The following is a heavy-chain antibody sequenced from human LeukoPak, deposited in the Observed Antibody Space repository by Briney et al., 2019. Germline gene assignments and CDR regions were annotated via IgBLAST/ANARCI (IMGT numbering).Heavy chain of an antibody. V-gene: IGHV1-2*02. CDR1: GYTFTGYY. D-gene: IGHD3-22*01. CDR2: INPNSGGT. Sequence: ASVKVSCKASGYTFTGYYMHWVRQAPGQGLEWMGWINPNSGGTNYAQKFQGRVTMTRDTSISTAYMELRSLRSDDTAVYYCARAAISKDGSGYFYWGQGTLVTVSS. J-gene: IGHJ4*02. CDR3: ARAAISKDGSGYFY.